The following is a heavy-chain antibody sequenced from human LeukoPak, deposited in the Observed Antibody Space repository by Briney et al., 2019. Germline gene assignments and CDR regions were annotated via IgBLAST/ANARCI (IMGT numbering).Heavy chain of an antibody. CDR3: AKGKYDFWSGYSNAEYFQH. CDR2: IWYDGSNK. CDR1: GFTFSSYG. V-gene: IGHV3-33*06. J-gene: IGHJ1*01. Sequence: GSLRLSCAASGFTFSSYGMHWVRQAPGKGLEWVAVIWYDGSNKYYADSVKGRFTISRDNSKNTLYLQMNSLRAEDTAVYYCAKGKYDFWSGYSNAEYFQHWGQGTPVTVSS. D-gene: IGHD3-3*01.